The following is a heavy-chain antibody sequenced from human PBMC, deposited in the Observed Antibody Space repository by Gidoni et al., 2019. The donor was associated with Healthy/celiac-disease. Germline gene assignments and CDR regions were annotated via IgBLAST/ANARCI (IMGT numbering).Heavy chain of an antibody. CDR3: TSGGVDVAAAGSYYFDY. V-gene: IGHV3-30*03. CDR2: KSYDGSNK. Sequence: QVQLVESGGGVVPPGRSLRLSCAASGFTFSSYGMHWVRQAPGKGLEWVAVKSYDGSNKYYADSVKGRFTISRDNSKNTLYLQMNSLRAEDTAVYYCTSGGVDVAAAGSYYFDYWGQGTLVTVSS. D-gene: IGHD6-13*01. J-gene: IGHJ4*02. CDR1: GFTFSSYG.